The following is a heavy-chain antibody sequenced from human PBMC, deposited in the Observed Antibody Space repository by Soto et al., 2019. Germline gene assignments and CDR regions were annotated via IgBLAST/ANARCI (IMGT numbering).Heavy chain of an antibody. J-gene: IGHJ6*03. CDR3: AKPLYYDFWSGYYRYYYYMVV. Sequence: GGSLRLSCAASGFTFSSYAMSWVRQAPGKGLEWVSAISGSGGSTYYAVSVKGRFTISRDNSKNTLYLQMNSLRAEDTAVYYCAKPLYYDFWSGYYRYYYYMVVWGKGTTVTVSS. CDR2: ISGSGGST. D-gene: IGHD3-3*01. V-gene: IGHV3-23*01. CDR1: GFTFSSYA.